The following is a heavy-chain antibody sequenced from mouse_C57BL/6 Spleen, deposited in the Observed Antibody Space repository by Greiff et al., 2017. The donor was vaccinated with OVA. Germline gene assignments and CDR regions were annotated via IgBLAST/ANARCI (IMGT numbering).Heavy chain of an antibody. J-gene: IGHJ4*01. CDR2: INPSNGGT. Sequence: VKLQESGTELVKPGASVKLSCKASGYTFTSYWMHWVKQRPGQGLEWIGNINPSNGGTNYNEKFKSKATLTVDKSSSTAYMQLSSLTSEDSAVYYCASGFMSYAMDYWGQGTSVTVSS. CDR3: ASGFMSYAMDY. V-gene: IGHV1-53*01. D-gene: IGHD1-1*01. CDR1: GYTFTSYW.